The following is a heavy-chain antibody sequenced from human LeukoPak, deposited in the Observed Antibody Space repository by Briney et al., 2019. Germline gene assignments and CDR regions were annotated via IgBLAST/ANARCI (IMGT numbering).Heavy chain of an antibody. CDR2: IYYSGST. CDR3: ARESPDGSGTTFYYYGMDV. V-gene: IGHV4-59*12. D-gene: IGHD3-10*01. Sequence: PSETLSLTCTVSGGSISSYYWSWIRQPPGKGLEWIGYIYYSGSTNYNPSLKSRVTISVDTSKNQFSLKLSSVTAADTAVYYCARESPDGSGTTFYYYGMDVWGQGTTVTVSS. J-gene: IGHJ6*02. CDR1: GGSISSYY.